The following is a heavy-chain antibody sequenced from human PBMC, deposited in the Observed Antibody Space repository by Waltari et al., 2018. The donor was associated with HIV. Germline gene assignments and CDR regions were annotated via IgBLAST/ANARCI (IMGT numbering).Heavy chain of an antibody. CDR1: GGSIGSYY. J-gene: IGHJ6*02. Sequence: QVQLQESGPGLVRRSETLSLTCTVSGGSIGSYYWSWIRQPQGKELEWIGYIHYSGSANYNPSLRSLVTVSLDTSKHQFSLKLSSVTAADTAVYYCATLMVYAPRSHYYGMDVWGQGTTVIVSS. CDR3: ATLMVYAPRSHYYGMDV. CDR2: IHYSGSA. V-gene: IGHV4-59*01. D-gene: IGHD2-8*01.